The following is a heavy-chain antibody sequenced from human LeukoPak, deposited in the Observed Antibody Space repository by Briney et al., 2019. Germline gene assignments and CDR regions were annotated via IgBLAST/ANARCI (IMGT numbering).Heavy chain of an antibody. V-gene: IGHV1-18*01. D-gene: IGHD2-2*01. CDR1: GYTFTSYG. CDR3: ARDRGVYCSSTSCPPPFDI. CDR2: ISAYNGNT. Sequence: ASVKVSCKASGYTFTSYGISWVRQAPGQGLEWMGWISAYNGNTNYAQKLQGRVTMTTDTSTSTAYMELRSLRSDDTAVYHCARDRGVYCSSTSCPPPFDIWGQGTMVTVSS. J-gene: IGHJ3*02.